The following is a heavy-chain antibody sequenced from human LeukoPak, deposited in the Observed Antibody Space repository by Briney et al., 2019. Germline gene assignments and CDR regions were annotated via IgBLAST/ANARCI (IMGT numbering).Heavy chain of an antibody. CDR2: IYYSGST. V-gene: IGHV4-59*01. CDR3: AGDSGSYFDYYYYMDD. D-gene: IGHD1-26*01. Sequence: SETLSLTCTVSGGSISSYYWSWIRQPPGKGLEWIGYIYYSGSTNYNPSLKSRVTISVDTSKNQFSLKLSSVTAADTAVYYCAGDSGSYFDYYYYMDDWGKGTTVTVSS. J-gene: IGHJ6*03. CDR1: GGSISSYY.